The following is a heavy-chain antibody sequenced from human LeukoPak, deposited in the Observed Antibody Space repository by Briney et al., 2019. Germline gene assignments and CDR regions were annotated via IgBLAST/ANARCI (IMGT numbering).Heavy chain of an antibody. CDR3: AKVGKRPTGTTLDP. J-gene: IGHJ5*02. CDR2: ISGSGGST. CDR1: GFTFSSYA. V-gene: IGHV3-23*01. D-gene: IGHD1-7*01. Sequence: PGGSLRLSCAASGFTFSSYAMSWVRQAPGKGLEWVSAISGSGGSTYYADSVKGRFTISRDNSKNTLYLQMNSLRAEDTAVYYCAKVGKRPTGTTLDPWGQGTLVTVSS.